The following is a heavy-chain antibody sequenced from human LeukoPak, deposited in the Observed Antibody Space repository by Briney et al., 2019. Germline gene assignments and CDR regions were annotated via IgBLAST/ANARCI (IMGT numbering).Heavy chain of an antibody. Sequence: PSETLSLTCAVSGGSISSSNWWSWVRPPPGKGLEWIGEIYHSGSTNYNPSLKSRVTISVDKSKNQFSLKLSSVTAADTAVYYCARGGFFIAARTDFDYWGQGTLVTVSS. J-gene: IGHJ4*02. D-gene: IGHD6-6*01. V-gene: IGHV4-4*02. CDR3: ARGGFFIAARTDFDY. CDR2: IYHSGST. CDR1: GGSISSSNW.